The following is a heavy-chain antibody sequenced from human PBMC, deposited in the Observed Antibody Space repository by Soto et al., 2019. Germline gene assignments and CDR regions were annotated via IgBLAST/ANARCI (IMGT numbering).Heavy chain of an antibody. V-gene: IGHV3-7*01. CDR2: INQDGSAK. CDR3: ARGPF. D-gene: IGHD3-3*02. Sequence: EVQLVESGGGVVQPGGSLRLSCAVSGFTFGNQWMSWVRQAPGKGLEWVANINQDGSAKSHVDSVEGRFTISRDNAKNSLYLQMNSLRVEVTAVYYFARGPFWGQGTLVTVSS. CDR1: GFTFGNQW. J-gene: IGHJ4*02.